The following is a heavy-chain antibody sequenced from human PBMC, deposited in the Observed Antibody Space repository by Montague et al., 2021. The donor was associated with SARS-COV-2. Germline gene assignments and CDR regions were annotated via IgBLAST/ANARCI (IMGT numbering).Heavy chain of an antibody. CDR2: IHHGGST. CDR3: ARLGDGVVPSPTLGVGPSYSYYSLDV. Sequence: SETLSLTCAVHGGSFSTYYWNWIRQPPGKGLEWIGEIHHGGSTNYNPSLKSRVTISADTSKNQFSLKLTSVAAADTAVYYCARLGDGVVPSPTLGVGPSYSYYSLDVWGQGTMVTVSS. CDR1: GGSFSTYY. V-gene: IGHV4-34*01. J-gene: IGHJ6*03. D-gene: IGHD2-15*01.